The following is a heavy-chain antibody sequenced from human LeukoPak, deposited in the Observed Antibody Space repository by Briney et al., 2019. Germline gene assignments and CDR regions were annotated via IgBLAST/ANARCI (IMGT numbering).Heavy chain of an antibody. CDR1: GGSFSGYY. CDR2: INHSGST. CDR3: ARIGFNYDILTGYVRTHFDY. Sequence: PSETLSLTCAVYGGSFSGYYWSWIRQPPGKGLEWIGEINHSGSTNYNPSLKSRVTISVDTSKNQFSLKLSSVTAADTAVYYCARIGFNYDILTGYVRTHFDYWGQGTLVTVSS. J-gene: IGHJ4*02. D-gene: IGHD3-9*01. V-gene: IGHV4-34*01.